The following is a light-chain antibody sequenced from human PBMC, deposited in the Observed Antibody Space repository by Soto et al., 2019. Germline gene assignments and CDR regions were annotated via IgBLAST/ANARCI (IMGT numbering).Light chain of an antibody. J-gene: IGKJ1*01. CDR3: QQYSSPPRT. Sequence: EIVLTQSPGSLSLSPGERATLSCRASQSVSSYLAWYQQKPGQAPRLLIYGASSRATGFPDRFSGSGAGTXXXXXXXRLEPEDSAVYYCQQYSSPPRTFGQGTKVEIK. CDR2: GAS. V-gene: IGKV3-20*01. CDR1: QSVSSY.